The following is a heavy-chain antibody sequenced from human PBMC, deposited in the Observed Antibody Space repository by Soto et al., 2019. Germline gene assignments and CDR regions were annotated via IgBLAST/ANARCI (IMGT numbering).Heavy chain of an antibody. CDR2: ISAYNGNT. J-gene: IGHJ5*02. V-gene: IGHV1-18*01. Sequence: GASGKVSCKASGYTFTSYGISWVRQAPGQGLEWMGWISAYNGNTNYAQKLQGRVTMTTDTSTSTAYMELRSLRSDDTAVYYCARDSPPPIAFWFDPWGQGTLVTVSS. D-gene: IGHD6-13*01. CDR1: GYTFTSYG. CDR3: ARDSPPPIAFWFDP.